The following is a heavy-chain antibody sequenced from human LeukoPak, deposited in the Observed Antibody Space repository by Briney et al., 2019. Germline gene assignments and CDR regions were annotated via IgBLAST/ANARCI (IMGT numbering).Heavy chain of an antibody. J-gene: IGHJ4*02. CDR3: AGGGIAVAANY. V-gene: IGHV3-30*03. CDR1: GFTFSSYG. CDR2: ISYDGSNK. D-gene: IGHD6-19*01. Sequence: GGSLTLSCAASGFTFSSYGMHWVRQAPGKGLEWVAVISYDGSNKYYADSVKGRFTISRDNSKNTLYLQMNSLRAEDTAVYYCAGGGIAVAANYWGQGTLVTVSS.